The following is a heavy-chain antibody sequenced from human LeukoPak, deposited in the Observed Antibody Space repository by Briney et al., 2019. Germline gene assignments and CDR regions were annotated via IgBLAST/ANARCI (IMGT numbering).Heavy chain of an antibody. CDR1: GFTFSSHS. Sequence: PGGSLRLSCAASGFTFSSHSMNWVRQAPGKGLEWVSYISSSSSTIYYADSVKGRFTISRDNSKNTLYLQMNSLRAEDTAVYYCAKEESITGAYLYWGQGTLVTVSS. CDR2: ISSSSSTI. J-gene: IGHJ4*02. V-gene: IGHV3-48*01. CDR3: AKEESITGAYLY. D-gene: IGHD1-20*01.